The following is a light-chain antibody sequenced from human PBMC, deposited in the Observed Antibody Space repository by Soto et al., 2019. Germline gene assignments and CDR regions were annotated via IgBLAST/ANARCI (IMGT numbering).Light chain of an antibody. V-gene: IGLV1-44*01. CDR1: SSNIGSNI. Sequence: QAVVTQPPSASGTPGQRVTISCSGSSSNIGSNIVDWYQQLPGTAPKLLIYRNNQRPSGVPDRFSGSKSGTSASLAISGLQSEDEADYYCAAWDDSLNDWVFGGGTKVTVL. J-gene: IGLJ3*02. CDR2: RNN. CDR3: AAWDDSLNDWV.